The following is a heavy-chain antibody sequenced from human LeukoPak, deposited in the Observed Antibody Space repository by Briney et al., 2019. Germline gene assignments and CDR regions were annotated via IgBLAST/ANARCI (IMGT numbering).Heavy chain of an antibody. V-gene: IGHV4-4*07. J-gene: IGHJ3*01. Sequence: SETLSLTCTVSGGSISSYYWSWIRQPAGKGLEWIGRIYPRGSTTYNSSLKSRVTMSADTSKKHFSLKLSSLTAADTAVYYCARGRYCTATTCDAGGDAFDVWGQGTMVTVSS. CDR3: ARGRYCTATTCDAGGDAFDV. CDR1: GGSISSYY. D-gene: IGHD2-2*01. CDR2: IYPRGST.